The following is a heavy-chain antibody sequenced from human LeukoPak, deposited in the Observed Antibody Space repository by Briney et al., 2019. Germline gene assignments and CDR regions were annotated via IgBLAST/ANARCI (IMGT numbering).Heavy chain of an antibody. V-gene: IGHV1-46*01. J-gene: IGHJ4*02. CDR3: ARGFPPRRSYDSSGYYSYNFDY. D-gene: IGHD3-22*01. CDR1: GYTFTNYY. Sequence: GASVKVSCKASGYTFTNYYIHWVRQAPGQGLEWMGIINPSGDNTWYAQKFQGRVTMTRDMSTSTAYMELSSLRSEDTAVYYCARGFPPRRSYDSSGYYSYNFDYWGQGTLVTVSS. CDR2: INPSGDNT.